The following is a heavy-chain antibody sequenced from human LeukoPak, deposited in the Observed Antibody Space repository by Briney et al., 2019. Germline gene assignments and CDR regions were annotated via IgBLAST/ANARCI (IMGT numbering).Heavy chain of an antibody. D-gene: IGHD6-13*01. CDR3: ASHTTTAAPDY. CDR1: GFTFSSYG. Sequence: PGGSLRLSCAASGFTFSSYGMHWVRQAPGKGLEWVAVISYDGSNKYYADSVKGRFTISRDNSKNTLYLQMNSLRAEDTAVYYCASHTTTAAPDYWGQGTLVTVSS. J-gene: IGHJ4*02. CDR2: ISYDGSNK. V-gene: IGHV3-30*03.